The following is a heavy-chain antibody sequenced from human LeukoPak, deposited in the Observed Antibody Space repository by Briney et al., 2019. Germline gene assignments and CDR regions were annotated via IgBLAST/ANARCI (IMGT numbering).Heavy chain of an antibody. V-gene: IGHV3-7*03. CDR3: AKDVFMIVGATTTAGFGLN. J-gene: IGHJ4*02. Sequence: PGGSLRLSCAASGFTFSNYWMSWVRQAPGKGLEWVANIKQDGSEKYYVDSVKGRFTISRDNSNNTLYLQMNSLRAEDTAIYFCAKDVFMIVGATTTAGFGLNWGQGTLVTVSS. D-gene: IGHD1-26*01. CDR1: GFTFSNYW. CDR2: IKQDGSEK.